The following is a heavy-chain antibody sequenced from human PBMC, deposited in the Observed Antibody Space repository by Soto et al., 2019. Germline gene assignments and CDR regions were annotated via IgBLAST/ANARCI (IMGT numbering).Heavy chain of an antibody. CDR3: AREAGTNYYYYYMDV. CDR1: GFTFSSYS. CDR2: ISSSSSYI. Sequence: SGGSLRLSCAASGFTFSSYSMNWVRQAPGKGLEWVSSISSSSSYIYYADSVKGRFTISRDNAKNSLYLQMNSLRAEDTAVYYCAREAGTNYYYYYMDVWGKGTTVTVSS. D-gene: IGHD1-1*01. J-gene: IGHJ6*03. V-gene: IGHV3-21*01.